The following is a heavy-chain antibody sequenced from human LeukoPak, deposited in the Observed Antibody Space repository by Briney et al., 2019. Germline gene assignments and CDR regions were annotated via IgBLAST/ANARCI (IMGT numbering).Heavy chain of an antibody. CDR3: ARIGVDAFDI. Sequence: GGSLRLSCAASGFTFSSYDMHWVRQATGKGLEWVSAIGTDGDTFYPGSVKGRFTISRDNAENSLYLQMDSLRAEDTAVYYCARIGVDAFDIWGQGTMVTVSS. CDR1: GFTFSSYD. V-gene: IGHV3-13*01. J-gene: IGHJ3*02. CDR2: IGTDGDT.